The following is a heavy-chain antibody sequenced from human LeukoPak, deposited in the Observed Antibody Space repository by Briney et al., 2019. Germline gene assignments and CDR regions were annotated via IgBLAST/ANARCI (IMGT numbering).Heavy chain of an antibody. Sequence: GGSPRLSCAASGFTVSSYYLSWVRQAPGKGLEWVSVIYSGGSTYYADSVKGRFTISRDISKNTLYLQMNSLRAEDTAVYYCARDLLGSYYGMDVWGQGTTVTVSS. CDR1: GFTVSSYY. CDR3: ARDLLGSYYGMDV. CDR2: IYSGGST. V-gene: IGHV3-53*01. J-gene: IGHJ6*02. D-gene: IGHD3-10*01.